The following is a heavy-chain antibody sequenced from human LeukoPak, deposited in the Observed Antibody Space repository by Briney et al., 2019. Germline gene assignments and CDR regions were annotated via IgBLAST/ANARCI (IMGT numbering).Heavy chain of an antibody. V-gene: IGHV3-30*18. CDR2: ISYDGSNE. D-gene: IGHD5-12*01. J-gene: IGHJ4*02. CDR3: AKDQSRYSGYGTFDY. CDR1: GFTFSSYG. Sequence: PGRSLRLSCVASGFTFSSYGMHWVRQAPGKGLEWVAVISYDGSNEYYADSVKGRLTISRDNSKNTPYLQMNSLRAEDTAVYYCAKDQSRYSGYGTFDYWGQGTLVTVSS.